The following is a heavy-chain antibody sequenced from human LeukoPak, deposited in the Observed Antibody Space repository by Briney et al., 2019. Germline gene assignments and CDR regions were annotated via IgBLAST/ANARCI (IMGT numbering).Heavy chain of an antibody. J-gene: IGHJ4*02. CDR3: AREGSGYDFSYYDYVWGSYPVKYYFDY. V-gene: IGHV1-18*01. Sequence: GASVKVSCKASGYTFTSYGISWVRQAPGQGLEWMGWISAYNGNTNYAQKLQGRVTMTTDTSTSTAYMELRSLRSDDTAVYYCAREGSGYDFSYYDYVWGSYPVKYYFDYWGQGTLVTVSS. CDR2: ISAYNGNT. CDR1: GYTFTSYG. D-gene: IGHD3-16*01.